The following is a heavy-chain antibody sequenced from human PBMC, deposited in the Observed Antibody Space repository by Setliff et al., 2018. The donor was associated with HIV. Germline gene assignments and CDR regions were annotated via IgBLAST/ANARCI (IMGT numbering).Heavy chain of an antibody. V-gene: IGHV3-23*01. Sequence: LRLSCAASGFTFSSYAMTWVRQAPGKGLEWVSGISGSGDTTYYADSVKGRFTISRDNAKNSLYLQMNSLRAEDTAVYYCARGAHDSYYFDYWGQGTLVTISS. CDR2: ISGSGDTT. J-gene: IGHJ4*02. D-gene: IGHD1-1*01. CDR1: GFTFSSYA. CDR3: ARGAHDSYYFDY.